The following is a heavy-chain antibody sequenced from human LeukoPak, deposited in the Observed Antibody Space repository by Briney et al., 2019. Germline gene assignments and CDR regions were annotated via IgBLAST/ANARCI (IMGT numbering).Heavy chain of an antibody. V-gene: IGHV3-30-3*01. D-gene: IGHD3-22*01. CDR3: ARKEGRYDSSGSFDY. J-gene: IGHJ4*02. CDR1: GFTYSSYA. CDR2: ISYDGSNK. Sequence: GGSLRLSCAASGFTYSSYAMHWVRQDPGKGLEWVAVISYDGSNKYYADSVKGRFTISRDNSKNTLYLQMNSLRAEDTAVYYCARKEGRYDSSGSFDYWGQGTLVTVSS.